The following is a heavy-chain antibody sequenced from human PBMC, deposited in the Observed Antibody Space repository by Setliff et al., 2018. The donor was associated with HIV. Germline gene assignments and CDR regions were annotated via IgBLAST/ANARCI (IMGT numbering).Heavy chain of an antibody. Sequence: LRLSCAASGFTFSTYWMSWVRQAPGKGLEWVANIKQDGSEKFYVDSVKGRFTISRDNAKNSLYLQMNSLRAEDTALYYCARVDAISGYYLYWGQGTLVTVSS. CDR1: GFTFSTYW. CDR3: ARVDAISGYYLY. CDR2: IKQDGSEK. V-gene: IGHV3-7*01. D-gene: IGHD3-22*01. J-gene: IGHJ4*02.